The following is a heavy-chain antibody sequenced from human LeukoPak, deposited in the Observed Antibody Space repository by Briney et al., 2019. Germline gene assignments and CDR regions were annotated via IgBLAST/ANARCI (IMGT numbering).Heavy chain of an antibody. CDR2: ISWNSGSI. V-gene: IGHV3-9*01. D-gene: IGHD3-22*01. Sequence: PGRPLRLSCAASGFTFDDYAMHWVRQAPGKGLEWVSGISWNSGSIGYADSVKGRFTISRDNAKNSLYLQMNSLRAEDTAVYYCARTGGYSLDDAFDIWGQGTMVTVSS. CDR1: GFTFDDYA. J-gene: IGHJ3*02. CDR3: ARTGGYSLDDAFDI.